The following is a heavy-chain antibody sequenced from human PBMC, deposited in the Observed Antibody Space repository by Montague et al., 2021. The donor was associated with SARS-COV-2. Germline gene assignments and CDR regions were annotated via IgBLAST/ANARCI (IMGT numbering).Heavy chain of an antibody. Sequence: SRRLSFSASGFTFSTYAMSWVRQAPGKGLEWVSAISGSGDSTYYADSVKGRFTISRDNSKNTLFLQMNSLRAEDTAVYYCAKDPGGITIFFPWGQGTLVTVSS. CDR3: AKDPGGITIFFP. D-gene: IGHD3-9*01. CDR1: GFTFSTYA. V-gene: IGHV3-23*01. CDR2: ISGSGDST. J-gene: IGHJ5*02.